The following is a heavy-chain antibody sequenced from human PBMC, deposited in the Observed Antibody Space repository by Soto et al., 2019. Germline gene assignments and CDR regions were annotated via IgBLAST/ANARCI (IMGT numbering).Heavy chain of an antibody. V-gene: IGHV4-59*08. D-gene: IGHD3-22*01. CDR2: IYYSGST. J-gene: IGHJ4*02. CDR1: GGSISGYH. Sequence: PSETLSLTCTVSGGSISGYHGSWIRQPPGKGLEWIGYIYYSGSTYYNPSLKSRVTISVDTSKNQFSLKLSSVTAADTAVYYCATNLDSSGYYYAIDYWGQGTLVTVSS. CDR3: ATNLDSSGYYYAIDY.